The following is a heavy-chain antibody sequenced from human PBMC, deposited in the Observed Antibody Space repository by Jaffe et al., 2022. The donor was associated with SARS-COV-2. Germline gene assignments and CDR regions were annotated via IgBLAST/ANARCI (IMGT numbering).Heavy chain of an antibody. D-gene: IGHD3-22*01. V-gene: IGHV3-7*01. CDR1: GFTFSSYW. CDR3: ARVVRSYYYDSSGYYLASTHFDY. CDR2: IKQDGSEK. J-gene: IGHJ4*02. Sequence: EVQLVESGGGLVQPGGSLRLSCAASGFTFSSYWMSWVRQAPGKGLEWVANIKQDGSEKYYVDSVKGRFTISRDNAKNSLYLQMNSLRAEDTAVYYCARVVRSYYYDSSGYYLASTHFDYWGQGTLVTVSS.